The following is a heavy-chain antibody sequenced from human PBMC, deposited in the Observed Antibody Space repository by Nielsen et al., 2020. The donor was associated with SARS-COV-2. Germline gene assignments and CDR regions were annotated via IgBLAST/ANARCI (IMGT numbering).Heavy chain of an antibody. J-gene: IGHJ6*03. Sequence: GGSLRLSCSASGFTFSSTWMDWVRQAPGQGLVWVSRINPSGSGTAYADSVKGRFAVSRDNAGNTVVLQIHSLRVEDTAVYYCARDRYDYTNRWYYYMDVWGKGTTVTVSS. D-gene: IGHD3-16*01. CDR3: ARDRYDYTNRWYYYMDV. V-gene: IGHV3-74*01. CDR1: GFTFSSTW. CDR2: INPSGSGT.